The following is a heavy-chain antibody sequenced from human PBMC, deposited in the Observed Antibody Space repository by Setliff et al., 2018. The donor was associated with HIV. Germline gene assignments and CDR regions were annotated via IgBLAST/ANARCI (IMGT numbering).Heavy chain of an antibody. V-gene: IGHV4-34*01. CDR1: GQSISGYY. CDR3: ASRRGIEFYFDI. D-gene: IGHD3-10*01. J-gene: IGHJ4*02. CDR2: INHGVDT. Sequence: SETLSLTCAVYGQSISGYYWSWIRQTPGKGLEWIGEINHGVDTNYNPSLKSRVTISVGSSYNHFSLKLSSVTAAGTGVYYCASRRGIEFYFDIWGQGTPVTVSS.